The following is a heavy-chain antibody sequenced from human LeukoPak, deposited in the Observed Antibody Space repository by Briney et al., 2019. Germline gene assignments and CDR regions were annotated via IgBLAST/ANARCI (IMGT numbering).Heavy chain of an antibody. D-gene: IGHD3-22*01. CDR1: GFTFSSYW. J-gene: IGHJ5*02. V-gene: IGHV3-7*01. CDR2: IKQDGSDK. Sequence: PGGSLRLSCAASGFTFSSYWMSWVRQAPGKGLEWVANIKQDGSDKYYVDSVKGRFTISRDNAKNSLYPQMNSLRAEDTAVYYCARDRTYYDSSGIYYNWFDPLGQGTLVTVSP. CDR3: ARDRTYYDSSGIYYNWFDP.